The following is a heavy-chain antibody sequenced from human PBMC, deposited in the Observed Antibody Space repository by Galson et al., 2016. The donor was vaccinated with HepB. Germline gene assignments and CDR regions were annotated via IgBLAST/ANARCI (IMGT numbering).Heavy chain of an antibody. CDR3: ARLTRWFGDLPNDY. J-gene: IGHJ4*02. Sequence: SETLSLTCTVAGDSVTNTKFYWSWIRQPPGQGLEWIGYVYYTGNTNYNPSLKRRVTISLDKSKNLFSLNLSSVTAADTAVYFCARLTRWFGDLPNDYWGPGTLVTVSS. D-gene: IGHD3-10*01. V-gene: IGHV4-61*01. CDR2: VYYTGNT. CDR1: GDSVTNTKFY.